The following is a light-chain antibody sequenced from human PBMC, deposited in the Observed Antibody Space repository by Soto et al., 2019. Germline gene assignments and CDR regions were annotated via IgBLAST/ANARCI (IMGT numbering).Light chain of an antibody. V-gene: IGKV1-5*03. CDR2: RAS. Sequence: IQVTQSPPTLSASVGGRVTITCRASQNINTYLAWYQQKPGRAPRLLIYRASSLEDGVPSRFGGRGSGTEFIFTLSSLQPDDSATYYCQQYSSDSTFGQGTKVEIK. CDR3: QQYSSDST. J-gene: IGKJ1*01. CDR1: QNINTY.